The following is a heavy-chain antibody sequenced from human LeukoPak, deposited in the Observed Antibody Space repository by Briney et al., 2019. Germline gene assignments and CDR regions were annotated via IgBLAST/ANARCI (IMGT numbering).Heavy chain of an antibody. CDR3: TRQRDYGGNWNFDY. D-gene: IGHD4-23*01. J-gene: IGHJ4*02. Sequence: GGSLRLSCAASGFTFSGSAMHWVRQASGKGLEWIGRIRSQSNSYATAYAASVKGRFTISRYDSNNTAYLQMNSLKTEDTAVYYCTRQRDYGGNWNFDYWGQGTLVTVSS. V-gene: IGHV3-73*01. CDR2: IRSQSNSYAT. CDR1: GFTFSGSA.